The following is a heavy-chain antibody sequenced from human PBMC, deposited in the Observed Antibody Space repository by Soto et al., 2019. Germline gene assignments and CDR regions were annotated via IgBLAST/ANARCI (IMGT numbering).Heavy chain of an antibody. V-gene: IGHV2-5*02. D-gene: IGHD4-17*01. Sequence: SGPTLVNPTQTLTLTCTCSGFSLSTSGVAVGWIRQPPGKALEWLALIYCDDDKRYSPSLKSRLTITKDTSKNQVVLTMTNMDPVDTATYYCAHIPLGDYAGYWGQGTLVTVSS. J-gene: IGHJ4*02. CDR2: IYCDDDK. CDR3: AHIPLGDYAGY. CDR1: GFSLSTSGVA.